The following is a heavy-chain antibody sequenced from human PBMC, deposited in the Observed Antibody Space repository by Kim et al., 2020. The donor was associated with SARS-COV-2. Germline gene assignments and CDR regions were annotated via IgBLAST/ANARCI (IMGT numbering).Heavy chain of an antibody. CDR2: IGTGGDT. D-gene: IGHD3-16*01. CDR3: ARDIIKAQFGFDL. V-gene: IGHV3-13*01. CDR1: GFTLNNYD. Sequence: GSLRLSCSASGFTLNNYDMYWVRQGTGRGLEWVSVIGTGGDTYYPDSVKGRFTISRDNAMTSLFLQMNSLTAGDTAVYFCARDIIKAQFGFDLWGQGTVVTVSS. J-gene: IGHJ3*01.